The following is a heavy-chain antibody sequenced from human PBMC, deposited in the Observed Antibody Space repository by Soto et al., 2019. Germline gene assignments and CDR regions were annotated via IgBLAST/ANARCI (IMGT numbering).Heavy chain of an antibody. CDR3: ARGGFSGSGSFIQGDY. D-gene: IGHD3-10*01. CDR1: GFTFSSYW. J-gene: IGHJ4*02. CDR2: IKSDGRNI. Sequence: EVQLVESGGGLVQPGGSLRLSCAASGFTFSSYWMHWVRQAPGKGLVWVSRIKSDGRNINYADSVKGRFTISRDNAKNTLYLQRNSLRAEDTAIYYCARGGFSGSGSFIQGDYWGQGTLVTVSS. V-gene: IGHV3-74*01.